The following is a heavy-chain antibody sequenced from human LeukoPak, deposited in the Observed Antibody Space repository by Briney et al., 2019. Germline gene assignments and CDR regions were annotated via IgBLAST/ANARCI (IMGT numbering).Heavy chain of an antibody. J-gene: IGHJ4*02. CDR3: APATMTFDY. Sequence: GASVKVSCKASGYSFIDYYMHWGRQAPGQGLEWMGWINPKSGGTNYAQKFQDRVTMTTDTSISTAYMELSRLTSDDTAVYYCAPATMTFDYWGQGTLVTVSS. CDR2: INPKSGGT. D-gene: IGHD5-24*01. CDR1: GYSFIDYY. V-gene: IGHV1-2*02.